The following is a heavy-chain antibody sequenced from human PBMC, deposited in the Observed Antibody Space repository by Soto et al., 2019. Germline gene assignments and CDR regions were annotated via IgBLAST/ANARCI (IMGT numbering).Heavy chain of an antibody. CDR3: ARDRVAGIWGDAFDI. CDR1: GYTFTNHG. CDR2: INPYNANT. V-gene: IGHV1-18*04. J-gene: IGHJ3*02. Sequence: QVQLVQSGTEVKKPGASVKVSCKTSGYTFTNHGINWVRQAPGQGLEWMGWINPYNANTNYAQKTPGPVPMTPNPSTTTAYIDLRSLTSDDTAVYYCARDRVAGIWGDAFDIWGQGTVVTVSS. D-gene: IGHD3-16*01.